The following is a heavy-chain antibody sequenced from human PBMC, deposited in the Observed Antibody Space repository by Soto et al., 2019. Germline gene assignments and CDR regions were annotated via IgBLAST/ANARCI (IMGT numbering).Heavy chain of an antibody. CDR1: GGSVSSGSYY. Sequence: PSETLSLTCTVSGGSVSSGSYYWSWIRQPPGKGLEWIGYIYNSGSSYYNPSLKSRVIISVDTSKNHFSLNLTAVTAADTAVYYCARGTMLRGPGYYYAMDVWGQGTTVTVSS. D-gene: IGHD3-10*01. J-gene: IGHJ6*02. V-gene: IGHV4-61*03. CDR3: ARGTMLRGPGYYYAMDV. CDR2: IYNSGSS.